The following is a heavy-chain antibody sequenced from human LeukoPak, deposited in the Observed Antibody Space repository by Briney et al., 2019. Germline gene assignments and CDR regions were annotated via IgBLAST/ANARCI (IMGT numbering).Heavy chain of an antibody. J-gene: IGHJ5*02. CDR3: ARHGRPPENVDIVASWFDP. V-gene: IGHV4-34*01. Sequence: PSETLSLTCAVYGGSFSGYYWSWIRQPPGKGLEWIGETNHSGSTNYNPSLKRRVTISVDTSKNQFSLKLSSVTAADTAVYYCARHGRPPENVDIVASWFDPWGQGTLVTVSS. D-gene: IGHD5-12*01. CDR2: TNHSGST. CDR1: GGSFSGYY.